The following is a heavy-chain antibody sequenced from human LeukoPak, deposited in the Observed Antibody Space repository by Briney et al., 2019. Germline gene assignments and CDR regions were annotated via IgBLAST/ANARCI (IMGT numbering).Heavy chain of an antibody. CDR1: GGSIISSSYN. V-gene: IGHV4-39*01. D-gene: IGHD3-9*01. CDR3: ARLPTGYPDWFDP. J-gene: IGHJ5*02. Sequence: SETLSLTCAVSGGSIISSSYNWGWIRQPPGKGLEWIGTIYHSGTTYYNPSLKSRVTISVDTSKNQFFLKLSSVTAADTAVYYCARLPTGYPDWFDPWGQGTLVTVSS. CDR2: IYHSGTT.